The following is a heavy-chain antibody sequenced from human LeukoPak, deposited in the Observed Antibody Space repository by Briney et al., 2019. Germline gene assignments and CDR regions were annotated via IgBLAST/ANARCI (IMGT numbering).Heavy chain of an antibody. D-gene: IGHD3-22*01. CDR2: IWYDGSNK. CDR1: GFTFSSYG. J-gene: IGHJ2*01. Sequence: GGSLRLSCAASGFTFSSYGMHWVRQAPGKGLEWVAVIWYDGSNKYYADSVKGRFTISRDNSKNTLYLQMNSLRAEDTAVYYCARDLWQSDSSGYYGGFWYFDLWGRGTLVTVSS. CDR3: ARDLWQSDSSGYYGGFWYFDL. V-gene: IGHV3-33*01.